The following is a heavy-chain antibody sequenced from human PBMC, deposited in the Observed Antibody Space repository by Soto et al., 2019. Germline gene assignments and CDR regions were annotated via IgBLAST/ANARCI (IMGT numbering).Heavy chain of an antibody. V-gene: IGHV4-34*01. Sequence: SETLSLTCAVYGGSFSGYYWSWIRQPPGKGLEWIGEINHSGSTNYNPSLKSRVTISVDTSKNQFSLKLSSVTAADTAVYYCARLPLVDTAMPSRYSYNYMDVWGKGTPVTAPS. J-gene: IGHJ6*03. CDR2: INHSGST. D-gene: IGHD5-18*01. CDR3: ARLPLVDTAMPSRYSYNYMDV. CDR1: GGSFSGYY.